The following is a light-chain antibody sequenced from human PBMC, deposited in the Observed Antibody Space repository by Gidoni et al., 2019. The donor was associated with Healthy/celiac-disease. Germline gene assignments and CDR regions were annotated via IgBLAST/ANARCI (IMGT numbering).Light chain of an antibody. CDR2: KDS. J-gene: IGLJ1*01. Sequence: SYELTQPPSVSVSPGQTARITCAGDALPKQYASWYQQKPGQAPVLLIYKDSERPSGIPERFSGSSSGTTVTLTISGVQAEDEADYYCQSADSSGTRGVFGTGTKVTVL. V-gene: IGLV3-25*03. CDR3: QSADSSGTRGV. CDR1: ALPKQY.